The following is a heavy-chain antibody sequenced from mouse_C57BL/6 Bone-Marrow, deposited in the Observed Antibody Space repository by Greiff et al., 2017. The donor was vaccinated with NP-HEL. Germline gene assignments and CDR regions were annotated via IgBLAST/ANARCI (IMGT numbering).Heavy chain of an antibody. V-gene: IGHV1-76*01. CDR1: GYTFTDYY. J-gene: IGHJ4*01. CDR3: AREGITTGFYAMDY. Sequence: QVQLQQSGAELVRPGASVKLSCKASGYTFTDYYINWVKQRPGQGLEWIARIYPGSGNTYYNEKFKGKATLTAEKSSSTAYMQLSSLTSEDSAVYFGAREGITTGFYAMDYWGQGTSVTVSS. CDR2: IYPGSGNT. D-gene: IGHD1-1*01.